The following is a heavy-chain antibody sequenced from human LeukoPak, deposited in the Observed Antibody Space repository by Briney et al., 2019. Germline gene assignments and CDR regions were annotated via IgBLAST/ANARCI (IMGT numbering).Heavy chain of an antibody. CDR2: ISYDGSNK. J-gene: IGHJ4*02. CDR1: GFTFSSYG. Sequence: GRSLRLSCAASGFTFSSYGMHWVRQAPGKGLEWVAVISYDGSNKYYADSVKGRFTISRDNSKNTLSLQMNSLRAEDTAVYYCAKVFRKDGDFHLFDYWGQGTLVTVSS. V-gene: IGHV3-30*18. CDR3: AKVFRKDGDFHLFDY. D-gene: IGHD4-17*01.